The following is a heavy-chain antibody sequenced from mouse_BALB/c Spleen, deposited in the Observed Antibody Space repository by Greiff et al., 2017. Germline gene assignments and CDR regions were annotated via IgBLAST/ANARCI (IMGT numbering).Heavy chain of an antibody. CDR3: ARWSAWFAY. CDR2: ICPGDGDT. J-gene: IGHJ3*01. Sequence: QVQLMESGPELVKPGASVKISCKASGYAFSSSWMYWVKQRPGQGLEWIGRICPGDGDTNYNGKVKGKATLTADNSSSIAYMQLSSLTSVDSAVYYCARWSAWFAYWGQGTLVTVSA. V-gene: IGHV1-82*01. CDR1: GYAFSSSW.